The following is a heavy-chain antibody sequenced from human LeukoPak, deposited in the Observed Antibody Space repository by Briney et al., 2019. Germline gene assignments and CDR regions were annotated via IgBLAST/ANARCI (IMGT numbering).Heavy chain of an antibody. CDR2: IYYSGST. CDR3: ARVASSGWYMGDYFDY. V-gene: IGHV4-59*01. D-gene: IGHD6-19*01. J-gene: IGHJ4*02. CDR1: GGSISSYY. Sequence: PSETLSLTCTVSGGSISSYYWSWIRQPPGKGLEWIGYIYYSGSTNYNPSLKSRVTISVDTSKNQFSLKLSSVTAADTAVYYCARVASSGWYMGDYFDYWGQGTLVTVSS.